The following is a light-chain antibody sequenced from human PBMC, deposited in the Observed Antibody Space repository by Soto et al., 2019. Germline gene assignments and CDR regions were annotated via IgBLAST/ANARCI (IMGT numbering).Light chain of an antibody. J-gene: IGKJ1*01. CDR1: QSISGW. CDR2: KAS. CDR3: QQYNSYSWT. V-gene: IGKV1-5*03. Sequence: DIQMTQSPSTLSASVGDRVTITCRASQSISGWLAWYQQKPGKAPKLLIYKASSLESGVPSRFSGSGSGTEFTLTSSSLQPDDFATYDCQQYNSYSWTFGQGTKVEV.